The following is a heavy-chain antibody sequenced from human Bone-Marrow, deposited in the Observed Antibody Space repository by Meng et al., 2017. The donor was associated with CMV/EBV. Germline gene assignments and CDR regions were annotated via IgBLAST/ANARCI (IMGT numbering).Heavy chain of an antibody. V-gene: IGHV5-51*01. D-gene: IGHD2-8*01. J-gene: IGHJ4*02. CDR1: GYSFGDYW. CDR3: ARLVGHTNVFNY. CDR2: IYPGDSDT. Sequence: GESLKISCEGSGYSFGDYWISWVRQRPGKGLEWMGIIYPGDSDTRYNPSFQGQVTISADKSISTAYLQWRSLKASDTAMYYCARLVGHTNVFNYWGQGTLVTVSS.